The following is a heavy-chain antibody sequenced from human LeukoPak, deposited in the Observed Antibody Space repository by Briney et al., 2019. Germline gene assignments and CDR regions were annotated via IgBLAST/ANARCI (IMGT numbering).Heavy chain of an antibody. D-gene: IGHD6-6*01. J-gene: IGHJ4*02. CDR3: AKDSGYSSSTPPDL. Sequence: PGGSLRLSCAASGFTFSNYGMSWVRQAPGKGLEWVSAISGSGGSTYYADSVKGRFTISRDNSKNTLYLQMNSLRAEDTAVYYCAKDSGYSSSTPPDLWGQGTLVTVSS. CDR2: ISGSGGST. V-gene: IGHV3-23*01. CDR1: GFTFSNYG.